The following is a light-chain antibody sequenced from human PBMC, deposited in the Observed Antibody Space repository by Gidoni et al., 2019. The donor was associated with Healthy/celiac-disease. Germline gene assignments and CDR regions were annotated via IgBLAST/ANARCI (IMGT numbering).Light chain of an antibody. V-gene: IGLV2-18*02. Sequence: QSSLTQPPSVSGSPGQSVTISCPGTSNDVGSYNRVSWYQQPPGTDPKLMFYEVYNRPAGVPDRFSGSKSGNTASLTISGRQAEDEADYYCSSYTSSSTYVFGSGTKVTVL. CDR2: EVY. CDR3: SSYTSSSTYV. J-gene: IGLJ1*01. CDR1: SNDVGSYNR.